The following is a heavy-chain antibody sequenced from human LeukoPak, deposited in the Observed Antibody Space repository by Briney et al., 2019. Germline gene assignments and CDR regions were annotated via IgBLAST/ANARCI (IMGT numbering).Heavy chain of an antibody. J-gene: IGHJ4*02. D-gene: IGHD3-22*01. Sequence: GASVKVSCTASGGTFSSYAISWVRQAPGQGLEWMGGIIPIFGTANYAQKFQGRVTMTRDTSTSTVYMELSSLRSEDTAVYYCARRAVRYDSSGYYSIIDYWGQGTLVTVSS. CDR3: ARRAVRYDSSGYYSIIDY. CDR1: GGTFSSYA. V-gene: IGHV1-69*05. CDR2: IIPIFGTA.